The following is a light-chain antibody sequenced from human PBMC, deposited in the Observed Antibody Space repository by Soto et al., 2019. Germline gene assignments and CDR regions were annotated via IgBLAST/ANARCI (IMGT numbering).Light chain of an antibody. V-gene: IGLV2-8*01. CDR3: SSYAGSSNDV. Sequence: QSALTQPPSASGSPGQSVTISCTGTSSDVGGYNYVSWYQHHPGKGPKLILYEVNKRPSGVPDRFSGSKSANTASLTVSGLQAEDEADYYCSSYAGSSNDVFGTGTKLTVL. CDR2: EVN. CDR1: SSDVGGYNY. J-gene: IGLJ1*01.